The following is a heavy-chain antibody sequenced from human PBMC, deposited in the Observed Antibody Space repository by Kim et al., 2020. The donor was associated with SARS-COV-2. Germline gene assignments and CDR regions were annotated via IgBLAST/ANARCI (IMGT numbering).Heavy chain of an antibody. CDR2: ISYVGTT. V-gene: IGHV4-39*01. D-gene: IGHD1-1*01. Sequence: SETLSLTCTVSGGSITSSPYYWVWIRQPPGKGLEWIGSISYVGTTYYNPSLKSRVTISVDTSKNQFSLKLSSVTAADTAVYYCARQTPRGYNLSDINYWG. CDR1: GGSITSSPYY. J-gene: IGHJ4*01. CDR3: ARQTPRGYNLSDINY.